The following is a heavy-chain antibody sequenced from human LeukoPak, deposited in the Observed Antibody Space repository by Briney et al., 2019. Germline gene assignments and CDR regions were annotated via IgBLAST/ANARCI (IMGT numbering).Heavy chain of an antibody. D-gene: IGHD1-26*01. CDR1: GYTFTSYD. Sequence: ASVKVSCKASGYTFTSYDINWGRQATGHGVEWLGWMKPNSGNIGYAQKLQGRVTMTRNTSISTAYMELSSLRSEVTDVYYCAGSGSYGRPYYYYGMDVWGQGTTVTVCS. V-gene: IGHV1-8*01. CDR3: AGSGSYGRPYYYYGMDV. J-gene: IGHJ6*02. CDR2: MKPNSGNI.